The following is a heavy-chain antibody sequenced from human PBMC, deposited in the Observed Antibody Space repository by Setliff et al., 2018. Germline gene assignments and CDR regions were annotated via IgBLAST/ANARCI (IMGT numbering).Heavy chain of an antibody. V-gene: IGHV1-2*02. CDR3: ARDAHDYDSSENPIVDY. Sequence: ASVKVSCKASGYIFAGYYMHWVRQTPGQGLEWMGWINPISGGANYAQKFQGRVTLTRDTSISTGYMELGSLRSDDTAMYYCARDAHDYDSSENPIVDYWGQGTLVTVSS. J-gene: IGHJ4*02. CDR1: GYIFAGYY. D-gene: IGHD3-22*01. CDR2: INPISGGA.